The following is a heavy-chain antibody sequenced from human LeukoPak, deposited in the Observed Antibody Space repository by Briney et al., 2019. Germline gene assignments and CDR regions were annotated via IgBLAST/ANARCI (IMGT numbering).Heavy chain of an antibody. CDR1: GYTFTSYG. D-gene: IGHD2-2*02. J-gene: IGHJ4*02. CDR3: ARLPARDIVVVPAAIWADY. V-gene: IGHV1-18*01. Sequence: ASVKVSCKASGYTFTSYGISWVRQAPGQGLEWMGWISAYNGNTSYAQKLQGRVTMTTDTSTSTAYMELRSLRSDDTAVYYCARLPARDIVVVPAAIWADYWGQGTLVTVSS. CDR2: ISAYNGNT.